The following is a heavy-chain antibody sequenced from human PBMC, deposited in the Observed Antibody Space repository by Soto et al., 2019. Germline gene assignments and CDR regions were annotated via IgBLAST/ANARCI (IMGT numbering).Heavy chain of an antibody. D-gene: IGHD3-22*01. CDR2: INSDGSRT. V-gene: IGHV3-74*01. Sequence: PGGSLRLSCAASGFTFSSYWMHWVRQAPGKGLVWVSRINSDGSRTTYAESVKGRFTISRDNAKNMLHLQMNSLRAEDTTVYYCARALTYYYDIDYWGQGTLVTVSS. CDR3: ARALTYYYDIDY. CDR1: GFTFSSYW. J-gene: IGHJ4*02.